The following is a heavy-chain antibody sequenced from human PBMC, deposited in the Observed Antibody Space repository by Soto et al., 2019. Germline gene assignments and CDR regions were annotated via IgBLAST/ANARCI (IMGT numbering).Heavy chain of an antibody. CDR2: TYYRSKWYN. CDR1: GDSVSSNNAA. V-gene: IGHV6-1*01. Sequence: SQTLSLTCAISGDSVSSNNAAWNWIRLSPSRGLEWLGRTYYRSKWYNDYAESVKSRAIINSDTSKNQCSLQLDSVTPEDTAVYYCTYWGMNVWGQGTTVTVSS. J-gene: IGHJ6*02. D-gene: IGHD2-8*02. CDR3: TYWGMNV.